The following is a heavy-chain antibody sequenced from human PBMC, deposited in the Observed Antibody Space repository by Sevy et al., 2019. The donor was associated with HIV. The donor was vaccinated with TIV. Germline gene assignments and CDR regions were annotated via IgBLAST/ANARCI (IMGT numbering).Heavy chain of an antibody. D-gene: IGHD2-15*01. CDR3: VRAIQLAASY. V-gene: IGHV3-7*02. CDR1: AINIRDYW. J-gene: IGHJ4*02. CDR2: INPDGSKI. Sequence: GGSLRLSCEASAINIRDYWMSWVRQAPGKGLEWVANINPDGSKIYYADSVKGRFTISRDYAKNSVFLQMTSLRAEDTAVYYCVRAIQLAASYWGQRMLVTVSS.